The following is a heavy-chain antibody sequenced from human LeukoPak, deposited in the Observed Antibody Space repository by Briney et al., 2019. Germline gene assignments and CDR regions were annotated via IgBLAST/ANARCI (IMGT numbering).Heavy chain of an antibody. V-gene: IGHV1-2*02. CDR1: GYTFTGYY. Sequence: ASVKVSCKASGYTFTGYYMHWVRQAPGQGLEWMGWINPNSGVTDYAQKFQGRVTMTRDTSISTAYVELSRLRSDDTAVYYCARGTGEGYTYGRYYFDYWGQGTLVTVSS. CDR2: INPNSGVT. D-gene: IGHD5-18*01. J-gene: IGHJ4*02. CDR3: ARGTGEGYTYGRYYFDY.